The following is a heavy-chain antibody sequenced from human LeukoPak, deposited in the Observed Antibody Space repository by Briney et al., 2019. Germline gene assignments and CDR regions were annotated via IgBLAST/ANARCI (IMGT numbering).Heavy chain of an antibody. Sequence: SETLSLTCIVPGGSISSSNWWSWVRQPPGKGLEWIGEIYHRGSPNYNPSLKSRVTISVDKSRNHFSLNLSSVTAADTAVYYCARVNINNWHSCDYWGQGTLVTVSS. CDR2: IYHRGSP. V-gene: IGHV4/OR15-8*01. CDR1: GGSISSSNW. CDR3: ARVNINNWHSCDY. D-gene: IGHD1-1*01. J-gene: IGHJ4*02.